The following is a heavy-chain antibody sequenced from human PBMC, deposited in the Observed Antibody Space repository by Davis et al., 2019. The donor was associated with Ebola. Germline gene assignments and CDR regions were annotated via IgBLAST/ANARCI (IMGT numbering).Heavy chain of an antibody. Sequence: PGGSLRLSCAASGFSFSDYYMSWIRQAPGKGLEWFSYISISSGFTNYADSVKGRFTISRDNAKNSLYLQMNSLRAEDTAVYYCARGPRKMATTNFDYWGQGTLVTVSS. D-gene: IGHD5-24*01. J-gene: IGHJ4*02. V-gene: IGHV3-11*06. CDR1: GFSFSDYY. CDR2: ISISSGFT. CDR3: ARGPRKMATTNFDY.